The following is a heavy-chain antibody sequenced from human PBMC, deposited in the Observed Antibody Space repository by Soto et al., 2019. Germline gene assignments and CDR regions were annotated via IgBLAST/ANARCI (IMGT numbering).Heavy chain of an antibody. Sequence: GASVKVSWKASGYTFTSYYIHWVRQAPGQGLEWKGTINPSGGDTTYAQKFQGRVTMTRDTSTSTVYMELSSLRPEDTAVYYSARIAAGYWGQGTLVTVSS. CDR2: INPSGGDT. D-gene: IGHD6-25*01. V-gene: IGHV1-46*01. CDR1: GYTFTSYY. CDR3: ARIAAGY. J-gene: IGHJ4*02.